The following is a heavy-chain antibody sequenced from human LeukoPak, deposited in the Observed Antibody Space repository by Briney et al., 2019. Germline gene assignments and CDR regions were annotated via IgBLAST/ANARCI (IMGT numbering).Heavy chain of an antibody. CDR2: IYYSGST. J-gene: IGHJ4*02. Sequence: SETLSLTCAVYGGSFSGYYWSWIRQPPGKGLEWIGYIYYSGSTNYNPSLKSRVTISVDSSKNQFSLKLSSVTAADTAVYYCARRRPHNPFDYWGQGTLVTVSS. V-gene: IGHV4-59*01. CDR1: GGSFSGYY. CDR3: ARRRPHNPFDY.